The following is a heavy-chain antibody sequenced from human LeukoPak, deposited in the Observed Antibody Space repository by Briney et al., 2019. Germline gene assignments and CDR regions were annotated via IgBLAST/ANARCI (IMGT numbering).Heavy chain of an antibody. CDR2: IKQDGSEK. D-gene: IGHD6-19*01. V-gene: IGHV3-7*01. CDR3: ARVSRGWSQNWDY. CDR1: GFTCSSYW. Sequence: PGGSLRLSCAASGFTCSSYWMSWVRQAPGKGLEWVANIKQDGSEKYYVDSVKGRFTISRDNAKNSLYLQMNSLRAEDTAVYYCARVSRGWSQNWDYWGQGTLVTVSS. J-gene: IGHJ4*02.